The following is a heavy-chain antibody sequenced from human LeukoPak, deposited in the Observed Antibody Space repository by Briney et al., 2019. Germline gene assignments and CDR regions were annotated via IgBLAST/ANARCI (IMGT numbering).Heavy chain of an antibody. CDR2: ISSSSSYI. Sequence: GGSLRLSCAASGFTFSSYSMNWVRQAPRKGLEWVSSISSSSSYIYYADSVKGRFTISRDNSKNTLYLQMNSLRAEDTAIYYCATNIGSDWGQGTLVTVSS. J-gene: IGHJ4*02. CDR1: GFTFSSYS. CDR3: ATNIGSD. D-gene: IGHD1/OR15-1a*01. V-gene: IGHV3-21*01.